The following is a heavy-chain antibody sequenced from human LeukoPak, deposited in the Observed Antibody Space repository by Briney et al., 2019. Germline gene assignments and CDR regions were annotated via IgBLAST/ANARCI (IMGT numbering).Heavy chain of an antibody. CDR3: ARDHPKPEGATPYDNWFDP. V-gene: IGHV4-30-4*08. D-gene: IGHD1-26*01. CDR2: IYYSGGT. CDR1: GGSISSGDYY. J-gene: IGHJ5*02. Sequence: PSETLSLTCTVSGGSISSGDYYWSWIRQPPGKGLEWIGYIYYSGGTYYNPSLKSRVTISVDTSKNQFSLKLSSVTAADTAVYYCARDHPKPEGATPYDNWFDPWGQGTLVTVSS.